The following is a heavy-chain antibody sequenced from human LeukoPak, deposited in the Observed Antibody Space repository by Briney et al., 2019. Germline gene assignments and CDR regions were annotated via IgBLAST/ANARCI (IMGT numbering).Heavy chain of an antibody. V-gene: IGHV3-13*01. CDR1: GFTFSSYD. J-gene: IGHJ3*02. Sequence: GGSLRLSCAASGFTFSSYDMHWVRQAPGRGLEWVSAIGIAGDTYYPDSVKGRFTVSRENAKNSMYLQMNSLKDGDTAVYYCIRGGIQVSGIDAFDIWGQGTMVTVSS. CDR3: IRGGIQVSGIDAFDI. CDR2: IGIAGDT. D-gene: IGHD5/OR15-5a*01.